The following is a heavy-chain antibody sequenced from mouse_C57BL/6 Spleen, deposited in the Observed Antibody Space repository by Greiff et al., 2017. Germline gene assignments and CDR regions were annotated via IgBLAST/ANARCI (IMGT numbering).Heavy chain of an antibody. Sequence: VQLQQSGAELARPGASVKMSCKASGYTFTSSSMHWVKQRPGQGLEWIGYIYPGSGYTKYNQKFKDKATLTADKSSSTAYMQLSSLTSEDCAVYDCARRNDGSSYDDVGDWGKGATLTVA. CDR3: ARRNDGSSYDDVGD. J-gene: IGHJ2*01. CDR1: GYTFTSSS. D-gene: IGHD1-1*01. CDR2: IYPGSGYT. V-gene: IGHV1-4*01.